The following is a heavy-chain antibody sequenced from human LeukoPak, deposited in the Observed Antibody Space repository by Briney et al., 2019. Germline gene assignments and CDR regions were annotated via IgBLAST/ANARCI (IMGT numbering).Heavy chain of an antibody. D-gene: IGHD3-22*01. CDR1: RYTFTRYD. V-gene: IGHV1-8*01. Sequence: ASVKVSCKASRYTFTRYDINWVRQATGQGLEWMGWMNPNSGNTGYAQKFQGRVTMTRNTSISTAYMELSSVRSEDTAVYYCARGAWYDSSGYYNGLDYWGQGTLVTVSS. CDR2: MNPNSGNT. J-gene: IGHJ4*02. CDR3: ARGAWYDSSGYYNGLDY.